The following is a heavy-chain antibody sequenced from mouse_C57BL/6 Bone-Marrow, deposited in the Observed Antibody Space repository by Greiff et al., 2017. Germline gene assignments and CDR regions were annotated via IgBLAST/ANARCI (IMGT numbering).Heavy chain of an antibody. D-gene: IGHD2-1*01. CDR1: GFTFSNYW. CDR3: AIDYGNYGGMGVSAMDY. V-gene: IGHV6-3*01. Sequence: EVTLVESGGGLVQPGGSMKLSCVASGFTFSNYWMNWVRQSPEKGLEWVAQIRLKSDNYATHYAGSVKGRFTISRDDSKSSVYLQMNNLRAEDTGMYYGAIDYGNYGGMGVSAMDYWGQGTSVTVSS. CDR2: IRLKSDNYAT. J-gene: IGHJ4*01.